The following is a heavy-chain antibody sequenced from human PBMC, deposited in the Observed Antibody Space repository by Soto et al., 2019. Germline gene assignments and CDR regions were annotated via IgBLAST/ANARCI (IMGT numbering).Heavy chain of an antibody. CDR1: GYTFTSYG. Sequence: QVQLVQSGAEVKKPGASVKVSCKASGYTFTSYGISWVRQAPGQGLEWLGWISAYNGNTNYAQKLQGRVTRPRDKSTSTGYMELRSLRSDDTAVYYCARSSGYSYGFDYWGQGTLVTVSS. CDR3: ARSSGYSYGFDY. D-gene: IGHD5-18*01. V-gene: IGHV1-18*01. CDR2: ISAYNGNT. J-gene: IGHJ4*02.